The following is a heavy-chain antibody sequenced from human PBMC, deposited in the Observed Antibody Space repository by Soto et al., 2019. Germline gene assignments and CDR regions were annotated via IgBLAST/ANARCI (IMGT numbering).Heavy chain of an antibody. Sequence: GGSLRLSCAASGFTFSSYGMHWVRQAPGKGLEWVAVIWYDGSNKYYADSVKGRFTISRDNSKNTLYLQMNSLRAEDTAVYYCARDLSLGAAAGRGFADYWGQGTLVTVSS. CDR3: ARDLSLGAAAGRGFADY. CDR1: GFTFSSYG. J-gene: IGHJ4*02. D-gene: IGHD6-13*01. CDR2: IWYDGSNK. V-gene: IGHV3-33*01.